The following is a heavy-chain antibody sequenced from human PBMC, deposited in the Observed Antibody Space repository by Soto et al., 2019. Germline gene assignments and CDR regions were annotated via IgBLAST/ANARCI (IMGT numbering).Heavy chain of an antibody. CDR1: GGSFSGYY. Sequence: SETLSLTCAVYGGSFSGYYWSWIRQPPGKGLEWIGEINHSGSTNYNPSLKSRVTISVDTSKNQFSLKLSSVTAADTAVYYCARDNYGDYSNYYYYYMDVWGKGTTVTVSS. J-gene: IGHJ6*03. D-gene: IGHD4-17*01. CDR3: ARDNYGDYSNYYYYYMDV. CDR2: INHSGST. V-gene: IGHV4-34*01.